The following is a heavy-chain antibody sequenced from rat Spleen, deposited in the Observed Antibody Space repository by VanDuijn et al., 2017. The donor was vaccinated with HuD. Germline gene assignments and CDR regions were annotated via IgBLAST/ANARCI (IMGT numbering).Heavy chain of an antibody. CDR1: GFTFSDYN. D-gene: IGHD1-11*01. Sequence: EVQLVESGGGVVQPGRSLKFSCVASGFTFSDYNMAWVRQAPKKGLEWVATISYDGSSTYHRDSVKGRFTISRDNAKSTLYLQMNSLRSEDTATYYCTRRADVRRVYYFDYWGQGVMVTVSS. CDR2: ISYDGSST. J-gene: IGHJ2*01. CDR3: TRRADVRRVYYFDY. V-gene: IGHV5-7*01.